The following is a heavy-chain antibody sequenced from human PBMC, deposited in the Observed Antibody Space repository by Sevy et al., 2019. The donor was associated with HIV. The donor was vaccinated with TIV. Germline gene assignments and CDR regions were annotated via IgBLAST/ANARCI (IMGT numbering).Heavy chain of an antibody. CDR1: GGSVSGYF. Sequence: SETLSLTCTVSGGSVSGYFWSWIRQPPGRGLEWIGNIHHSGTTKYNPSLKSRLTISVDTSKNQFSLILTSATAADTAVYYCTSVDSSGHSDYWGQGTPVTVSS. CDR2: IHHSGTT. J-gene: IGHJ4*02. CDR3: TSVDSSGHSDY. D-gene: IGHD3-22*01. V-gene: IGHV4-59*02.